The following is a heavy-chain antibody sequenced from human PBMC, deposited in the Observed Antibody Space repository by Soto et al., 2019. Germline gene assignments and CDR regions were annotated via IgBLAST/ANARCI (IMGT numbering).Heavy chain of an antibody. D-gene: IGHD3-10*01. Sequence: SETLSLTCTVSGGSISTYYWSWIRQPPGKGLEWIGYIYFSGSTNYNPSLKSRVTISVDTSKNQFSMKLSSVTAADTAVYYCARHVGGATYFDSWGQGPLATVSS. CDR2: IYFSGST. CDR3: ARHVGGATYFDS. J-gene: IGHJ4*02. V-gene: IGHV4-59*08. CDR1: GGSISTYY.